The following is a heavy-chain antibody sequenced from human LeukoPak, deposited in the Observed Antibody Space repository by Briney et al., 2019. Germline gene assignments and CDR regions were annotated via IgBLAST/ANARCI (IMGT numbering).Heavy chain of an antibody. CDR1: GGSISSYY. J-gene: IGHJ4*02. CDR2: IYYSGST. CDR3: AKDGSIRFDY. V-gene: IGHV4-59*01. Sequence: SETLSLTCTVSGGSISSYYWSWIRQPPGKGLEWIGYIYYSGSTNYNPSLKSRVTISVDTSKNQFSLKLSSVTAADTAVYYCAKDGSIRFDYWGQGTMVTVSS. D-gene: IGHD1-26*01.